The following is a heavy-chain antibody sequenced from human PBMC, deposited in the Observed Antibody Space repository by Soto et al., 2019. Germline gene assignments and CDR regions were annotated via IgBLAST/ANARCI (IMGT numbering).Heavy chain of an antibody. CDR3: VRPLPSGQTPGSDV. J-gene: IGHJ6*02. Sequence: GGSLRLSCVASGLTVAVSYMAGVRQAPGKGLEWASVIYNDGTTYYSQSVEGRFTISRDTSKNTLYLQMDRLRDEDTAVYYCVRPLPSGQTPGSDVWGQGTTVTVSS. V-gene: IGHV3-53*01. D-gene: IGHD3-10*01. CDR2: IYNDGTT. CDR1: GLTVAVSY.